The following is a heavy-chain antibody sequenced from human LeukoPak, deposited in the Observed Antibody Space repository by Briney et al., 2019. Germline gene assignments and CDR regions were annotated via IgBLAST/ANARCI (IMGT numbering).Heavy chain of an antibody. Sequence: PGGSLRLSCAASGFTFSSYSMNWVRQAPGKGLEWVSSISSSSYIYYADSVKGRFTISRDNAKNSLYLQMNSLRAEDTAVYYCGREWELLTGFDYWGQGTLVTVSS. CDR1: GFTFSSYS. J-gene: IGHJ4*02. V-gene: IGHV3-21*01. CDR3: GREWELLTGFDY. CDR2: ISSSSYI. D-gene: IGHD1-26*01.